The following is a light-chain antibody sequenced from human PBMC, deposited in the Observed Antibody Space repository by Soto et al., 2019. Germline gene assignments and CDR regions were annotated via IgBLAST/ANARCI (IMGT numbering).Light chain of an antibody. CDR3: QHYNNWPPWT. CDR1: QSVSSK. J-gene: IGKJ1*01. Sequence: EIVMTQSPATLSVSPGEGATPSFRASQSVSSKLAWYQQKPGQAPRLLIYGASTRATGIPARFSGSGSGTEFTLTISSLQSEDFAVYYCQHYNNWPPWTFGQGIKVDIK. V-gene: IGKV3-15*01. CDR2: GAS.